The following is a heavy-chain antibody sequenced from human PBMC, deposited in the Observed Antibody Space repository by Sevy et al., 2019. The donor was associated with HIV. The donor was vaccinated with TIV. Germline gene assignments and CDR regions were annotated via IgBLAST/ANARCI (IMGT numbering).Heavy chain of an antibody. CDR3: AKDLSLPKEYYYYYGMDV. CDR2: ISGSGGST. V-gene: IGHV3-23*01. J-gene: IGHJ6*02. Sequence: GGSLRLSCAASGFTFSSYVMSWVRQAPGKGLEWVSAISGSGGSTYYADSVKGRFTISRDNSKNTLYLQMNSLRAEDTAVYYCAKDLSLPKEYYYYYGMDVWGQGTTVTVSS. CDR1: GFTFSSYV.